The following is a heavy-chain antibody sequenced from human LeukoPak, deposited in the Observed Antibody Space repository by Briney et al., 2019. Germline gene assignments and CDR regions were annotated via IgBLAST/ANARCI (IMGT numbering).Heavy chain of an antibody. V-gene: IGHV3-7*01. CDR3: ARDWGAYYHFFDY. CDR2: IKQDGSET. J-gene: IGHJ4*02. CDR1: GLSQYVYW. Sequence: GGPVTLFCEASGLSQYVYWKMCAREAPGKGPEWVGNIKQDGSETNYVDSVKGRFTISRDNAKKSLYLQMDSLRAEDAAVYYCARDWGAYYHFFDYWGQGTLVTVSS. D-gene: IGHD3-22*01.